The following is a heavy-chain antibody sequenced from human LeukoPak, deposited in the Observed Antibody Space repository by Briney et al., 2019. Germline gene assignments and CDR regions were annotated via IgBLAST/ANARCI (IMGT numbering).Heavy chain of an antibody. D-gene: IGHD2-2*01. J-gene: IGHJ4*02. CDR1: GYTFSSYD. V-gene: IGHV1-8*01. Sequence: ASVKVSCKASGYTFSSYDINWVRQAPGQGLEWMGWMNPDSGDTGDAQKFRGRITLTGNTSINTAYMELSSLRSEDTAVYYCARLGYRSSTSCYEWGPGTLVTVSS. CDR3: ARLGYRSSTSCYE. CDR2: MNPDSGDT.